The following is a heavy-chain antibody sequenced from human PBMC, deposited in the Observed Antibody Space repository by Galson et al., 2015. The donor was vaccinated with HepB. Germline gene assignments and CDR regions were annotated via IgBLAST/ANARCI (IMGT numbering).Heavy chain of an antibody. CDR2: IYYSGST. D-gene: IGHD3-22*01. Sequence: GSISSSSYYWGWIRQPPGKGLEWIGSIYYSGSTYYNPSLKSRVTISVDTSKNQFSLKLSSVTAADTAVYYCARLPDSSGYYFDYWGQGTLVTVSS. V-gene: IGHV4-39*01. CDR1: GSISSSSYY. CDR3: ARLPDSSGYYFDY. J-gene: IGHJ4*02.